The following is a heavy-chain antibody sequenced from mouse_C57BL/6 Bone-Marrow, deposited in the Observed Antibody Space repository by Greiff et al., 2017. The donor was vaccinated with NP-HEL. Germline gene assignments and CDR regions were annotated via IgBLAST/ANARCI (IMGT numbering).Heavy chain of an antibody. CDR2: ISSGGSYT. Sequence: EVKLVESGGDLVKPGGSLKLSCAASGFTFSSYGMSWVRQTPDKRLEWVATISSGGSYTYYPDRVKGRFTISRDNAKNTLYLQRSSLNSEDTAMYYCARQITTVVAYYAMDYWGQGTSVTVSS. CDR3: ARQITTVVAYYAMDY. D-gene: IGHD1-1*01. V-gene: IGHV5-6*01. J-gene: IGHJ4*01. CDR1: GFTFSSYG.